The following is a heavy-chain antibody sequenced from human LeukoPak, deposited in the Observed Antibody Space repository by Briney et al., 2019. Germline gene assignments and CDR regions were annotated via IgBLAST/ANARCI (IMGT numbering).Heavy chain of an antibody. J-gene: IGHJ6*02. V-gene: IGHV3-48*01. Sequence: SGGSLRLSCAASGFTFSSYSMNWVRQAPWKGLEWVSYISSSSSTIYYADSVKGRFTISRDNAKNSLYLQMNSLRAEDTAVYYCARAVTTLYYYYYGMDVWGQGTTVTVSS. CDR2: ISSSSSTI. D-gene: IGHD4-17*01. CDR1: GFTFSSYS. CDR3: ARAVTTLYYYYYGMDV.